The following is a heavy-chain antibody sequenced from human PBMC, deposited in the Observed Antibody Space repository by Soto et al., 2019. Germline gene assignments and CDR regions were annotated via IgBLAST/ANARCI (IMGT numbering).Heavy chain of an antibody. CDR3: ARXPTYYDSSGYYYGAFDI. Sequence: PGESLKISCKGSGYSFTSYWISWVRQMPGKGLEWMGRIDPSDSYTNYSPSFQGHVTISADKSISTAYLQWSSLKASDTAMYYCARXPTYYDSSGYYYGAFDIWGQGTMVTVSS. V-gene: IGHV5-10-1*01. D-gene: IGHD3-22*01. J-gene: IGHJ3*02. CDR2: IDPSDSYT. CDR1: GYSFTSYW.